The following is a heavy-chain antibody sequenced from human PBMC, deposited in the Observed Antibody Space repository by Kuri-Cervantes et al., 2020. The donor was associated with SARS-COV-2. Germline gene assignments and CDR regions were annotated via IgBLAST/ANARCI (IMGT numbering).Heavy chain of an antibody. V-gene: IGHV1-18*01. J-gene: IGHJ5*02. CDR1: GYTFTSYG. Sequence: ASVKVSCKASGYTFTSYGISWVRQAPGQGLEWMGWTSAYNGNTNYAQKLQGRVTMTTDTSTSTAYMELRSLRSDDTAVYYCAREEEYSSSWDNWFDPWGQGTLVTVSS. D-gene: IGHD6-13*01. CDR2: TSAYNGNT. CDR3: AREEEYSSSWDNWFDP.